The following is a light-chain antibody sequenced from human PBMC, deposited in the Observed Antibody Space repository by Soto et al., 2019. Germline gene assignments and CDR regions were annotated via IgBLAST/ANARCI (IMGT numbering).Light chain of an antibody. CDR3: QQRSNGPPIT. J-gene: IGKJ5*01. Sequence: EIVLTQSPATLSLHPGDRGTRSCRASQSVTVYLAWYQQRPGQAPRLLIYDTWNRATGIPDRFSGSGSGTDFTLTISKLEPEDFAVYYCQQRSNGPPITFGQGTRLEI. CDR1: QSVTVY. CDR2: DTW. V-gene: IGKV3-11*01.